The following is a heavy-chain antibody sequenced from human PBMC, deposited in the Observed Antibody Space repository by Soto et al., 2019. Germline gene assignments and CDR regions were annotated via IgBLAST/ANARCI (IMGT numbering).Heavy chain of an antibody. CDR1: GFTFSGFD. V-gene: IGHV3-13*01. D-gene: IGHD6-13*01. CDR3: AKSQEIGTHFFDS. Sequence: GGSMRLSCEASGFTFSGFDMHWVRQPTGKGLEWVSSIGTAGDTYYAVSVKGRFTISRDNAKNSLSLQMNSLRAGDMAVYFCAKSQEIGTHFFDSWGQGTQVTVSS. CDR2: IGTAGDT. J-gene: IGHJ4*02.